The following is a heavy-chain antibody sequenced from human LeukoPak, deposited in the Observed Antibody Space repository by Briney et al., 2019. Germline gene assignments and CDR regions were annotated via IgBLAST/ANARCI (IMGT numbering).Heavy chain of an antibody. D-gene: IGHD6-19*01. J-gene: IGHJ4*02. CDR2: ISSGSTI. CDR1: GFTFSSYG. Sequence: GGSLRLSCAASGFTFSSYGMNWVRQAPGKGLEWVSYISSGSTIYDADSAKGRFTISRDNAKNSLYLQMNSLRAEDTAVYYCARESIAVAGAPFDYWGQGTLVTVSS. V-gene: IGHV3-48*03. CDR3: ARESIAVAGAPFDY.